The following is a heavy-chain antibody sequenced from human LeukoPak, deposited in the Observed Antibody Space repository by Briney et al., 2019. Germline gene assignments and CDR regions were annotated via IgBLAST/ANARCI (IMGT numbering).Heavy chain of an antibody. J-gene: IGHJ4*02. CDR3: ARGDLYYYDSSGSHFDY. V-gene: IGHV3-23*01. CDR1: GFTFSSYA. Sequence: PGGSLRLSCAASGFTFSSYAMSWVRQAPGKGLEWVSAISGSGGSTYYADSMKGRFTISRDNSKNTLYLQMNSLRAEDTAVYYCARGDLYYYDSSGSHFDYWGQGTLVTVSS. D-gene: IGHD3-22*01. CDR2: ISGSGGST.